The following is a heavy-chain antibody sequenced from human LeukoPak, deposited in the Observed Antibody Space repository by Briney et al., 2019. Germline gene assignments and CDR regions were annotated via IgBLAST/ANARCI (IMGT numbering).Heavy chain of an antibody. V-gene: IGHV4-59*01. CDR1: GVSISSDY. CDR2: IYYIGST. J-gene: IGHJ4*02. Sequence: SETLFLTCTVSGVSISSDYWSWIRQPPGKGLEWIGYIYYIGSTNYNPSFQSRITISVDTSKSHFSLKLSSVTAADTAVYYCARVVGATGSSDYWGQGTLVTVSS. CDR3: ARVVGATGSSDY. D-gene: IGHD1-26*01.